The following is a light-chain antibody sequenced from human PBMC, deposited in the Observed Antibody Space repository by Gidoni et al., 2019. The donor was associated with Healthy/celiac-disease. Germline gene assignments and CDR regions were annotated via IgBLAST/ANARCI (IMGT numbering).Light chain of an antibody. V-gene: IGLV1-40*01. CDR3: QSYDSSLSAHVV. Sequence: QSVLTQPPSVSGAPGQRVTIPGTGSSSNIGAGYDVHWYQQLPGTAPKLLIYGNSNRPSGVPDRFSGSKSGTSASLAITGLQAEDEADYYCQSYDSSLSAHVVFGGGTKLTVL. CDR2: GNS. J-gene: IGLJ2*01. CDR1: SSNIGAGYD.